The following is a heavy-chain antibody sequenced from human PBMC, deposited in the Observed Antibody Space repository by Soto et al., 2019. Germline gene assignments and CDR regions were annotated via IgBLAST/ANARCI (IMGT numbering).Heavy chain of an antibody. CDR2: IIPMFAAS. Sequence: QVQLAQSGAEVRKPGSSVKVSCGASGGSFSEFAFSWVRQAPGQGLEWMGGIIPMFAASKYAQRFQDRVTITADESTNTVYLALSSLTSDDTATYYCARGGIVAVPAALSSYHDYTNYRFDSWGQGTLVTVSS. CDR3: ARGGIVAVPAALSSYHDYTNYRFDS. J-gene: IGHJ4*02. CDR1: GGSFSEFA. V-gene: IGHV1-69*01. D-gene: IGHD2-15*01.